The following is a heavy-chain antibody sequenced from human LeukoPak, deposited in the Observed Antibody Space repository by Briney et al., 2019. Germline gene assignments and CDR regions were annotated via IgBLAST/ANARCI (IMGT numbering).Heavy chain of an antibody. CDR3: AKVSGFKITFGGVID. J-gene: IGHJ4*02. CDR1: GLTFSDYW. D-gene: IGHD3-16*02. Sequence: GGSLSLSCSASGLTFSDYWMHWARQAPGRGLVWVTRMDNDGTLTNYADSVKGRFTISRDDAKNTLYLQMNGLRVEDTAVYYCAKVSGFKITFGGVIDWGQGTLVTVSS. CDR2: MDNDGTLT. V-gene: IGHV3-74*01.